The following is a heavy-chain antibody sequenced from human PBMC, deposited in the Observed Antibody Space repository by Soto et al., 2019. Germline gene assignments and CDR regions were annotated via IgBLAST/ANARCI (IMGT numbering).Heavy chain of an antibody. Sequence: QVQLQESGPGLVKPSQTLSLTCTVSGGSISSGGYYWSWIRQHPGKGLEWIGYIYYSGSTYYNPSLKSRVTISVDTSKNQCSLKLSSVTAADTAVYYCARTRGSSSSVDYWGQGTLVTVSS. CDR1: GGSISSGGYY. J-gene: IGHJ4*02. CDR3: ARTRGSSSSVDY. V-gene: IGHV4-31*03. CDR2: IYYSGST. D-gene: IGHD6-6*01.